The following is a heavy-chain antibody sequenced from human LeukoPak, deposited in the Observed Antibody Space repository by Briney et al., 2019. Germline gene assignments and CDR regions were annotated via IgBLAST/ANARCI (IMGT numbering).Heavy chain of an antibody. D-gene: IGHD3-22*01. V-gene: IGHV3-15*01. J-gene: IGHJ4*02. CDR2: IKSKRDGGTT. CDR3: TTEYYYDSSGLFDY. Sequence: GGSLRLSCAASGFTFSNGWMSWVRQAPGKGLEWVGRIKSKRDGGTTDYAAPVNGRFTISRDDSKNTLYLQMNSLKTEDTAVYYCTTEYYYDSSGLFDYWGQGTLVTVSS. CDR1: GFTFSNGW.